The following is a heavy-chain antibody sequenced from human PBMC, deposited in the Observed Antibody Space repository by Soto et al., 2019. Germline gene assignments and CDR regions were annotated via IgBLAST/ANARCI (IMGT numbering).Heavy chain of an antibody. CDR3: ARDSPRPF. V-gene: IGHV4-59*01. Sequence: QVQLQESGPGLVKPSETLSLTCTVSGDSFTNYYWSWIRQPPGKGLEWIGSIYYTGSTNYNPSFKSRVSISVDTSNNQFSLKMSSVTAADTAVYYCARDSPRPFWGQGTLVTVSS. CDR2: IYYTGST. CDR1: GDSFTNYY. J-gene: IGHJ4*02.